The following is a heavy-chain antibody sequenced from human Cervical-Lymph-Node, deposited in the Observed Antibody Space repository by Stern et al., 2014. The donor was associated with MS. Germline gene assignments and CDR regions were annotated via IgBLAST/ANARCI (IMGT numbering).Heavy chain of an antibody. D-gene: IGHD4-17*01. CDR1: GFTFRSYG. Sequence: EVQLVESGGGLVQPGGSLRLSCAASGFTFRSYGMNWVRQAPGKGLEWVAYISGSSRTIDYVDSVKGRFTISRDNAKNSLYLHMNSLRGEDTAVYYCARDDMPMYGDNDAFDVWGQGTVVTVSS. J-gene: IGHJ3*01. CDR2: ISGSSRTI. V-gene: IGHV3-48*01. CDR3: ARDDMPMYGDNDAFDV.